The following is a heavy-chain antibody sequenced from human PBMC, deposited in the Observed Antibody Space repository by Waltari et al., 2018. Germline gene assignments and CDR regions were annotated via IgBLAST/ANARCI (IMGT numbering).Heavy chain of an antibody. V-gene: IGHV3-30*02. D-gene: IGHD3-10*01. J-gene: IGHJ4*02. CDR2: IRYDGSNK. Sequence: QVQLVESGGGVVQPGGSLRLSCAASGFTFSSYGMHWVRQAPGKGLEWVAFIRYDGSNKYYADSVKGRFTISRDNSKNTLYLQMNSLRAEDTAVYYCAKDRGHYGSGSPYFDYWGQGTLVTVSS. CDR3: AKDRGHYGSGSPYFDY. CDR1: GFTFSSYG.